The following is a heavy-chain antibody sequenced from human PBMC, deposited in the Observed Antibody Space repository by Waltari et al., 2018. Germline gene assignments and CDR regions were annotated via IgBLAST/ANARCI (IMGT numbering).Heavy chain of an antibody. V-gene: IGHV4-39*07. CDR3: CRAGSYNWVY. J-gene: IGHJ4*02. D-gene: IGHD3-9*01. Sequence: QLQLQESGPGLVKPSETLSLTCVVSGGSISSRDSYWGWIRQPPGKELEWIGTISYSGSTHYNPSLNSRVTISADGSKNQVALKLNSVAAADTAIYYCCRAGSYNWVYWGQGTLVTVSS. CDR1: GGSISSRDSY. CDR2: ISYSGST.